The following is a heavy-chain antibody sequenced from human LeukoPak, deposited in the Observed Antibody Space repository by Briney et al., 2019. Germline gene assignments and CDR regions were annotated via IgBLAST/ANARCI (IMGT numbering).Heavy chain of an antibody. J-gene: IGHJ4*02. CDR1: GFTFSSYS. CDR2: ISGSGDNT. Sequence: GGSLRLSCAASGFTFSSYSMNWVRPAPGKGLEWVSAISGSGDNTYYADSVKGRFTISRDNSKNTLYLQMNSLRAEDTAVYYCAKEKGYYGAFDYWGQGTLVTVSS. V-gene: IGHV3-23*01. CDR3: AKEKGYYGAFDY. D-gene: IGHD3-10*01.